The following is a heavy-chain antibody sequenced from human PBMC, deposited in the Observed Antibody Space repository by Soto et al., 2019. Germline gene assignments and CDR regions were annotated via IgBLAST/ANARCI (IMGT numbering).Heavy chain of an antibody. Sequence: EVQLVESGGGLVQPGGSLRLSCAASGFTFSSYSMNWVRQAPGKGLEWVSYISSSSSTIYYADSVKGRFTISRDNAKNSLYLQMNSLRDEDTAVYYCARENYSDYLNWFHPWGQRTLVTVSS. D-gene: IGHD4-17*01. CDR3: ARENYSDYLNWFHP. V-gene: IGHV3-48*02. J-gene: IGHJ5*02. CDR1: GFTFSSYS. CDR2: ISSSSSTI.